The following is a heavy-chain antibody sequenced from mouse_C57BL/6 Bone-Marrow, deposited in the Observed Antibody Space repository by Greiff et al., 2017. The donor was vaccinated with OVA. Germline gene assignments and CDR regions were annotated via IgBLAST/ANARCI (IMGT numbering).Heavy chain of an antibody. Sequence: QVQLQQSGPELVKPGASVKLSCKASGYAFSSSWMNWVKQRPGKGLEWIGRIYPGDGDTNYNGKFKGKATLTADKSSSTAYMQLSCLTSEASAVYFCAREDYSNYIDYWGQGTTLTVSS. CDR2: IYPGDGDT. CDR1: GYAFSSSW. J-gene: IGHJ2*01. D-gene: IGHD2-5*01. CDR3: AREDYSNYIDY. V-gene: IGHV1-82*01.